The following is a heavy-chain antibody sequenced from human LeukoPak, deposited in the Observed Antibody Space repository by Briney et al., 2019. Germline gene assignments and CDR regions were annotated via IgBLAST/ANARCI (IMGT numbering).Heavy chain of an antibody. CDR2: IYYSGST. D-gene: IGHD2/OR15-2a*01. V-gene: IGHV4-39*07. J-gene: IGHJ4*02. Sequence: SETLSLTCTVSGGSISSYYWSWIRQPPGKGLEWIGSIYYSGSTYYNPSLKSRVTISVDTSKNQFSLKLSSVTAADTAVYYCARVLPWAFDYWGQGTLVTVSS. CDR3: ARVLPWAFDY. CDR1: GGSISSYY.